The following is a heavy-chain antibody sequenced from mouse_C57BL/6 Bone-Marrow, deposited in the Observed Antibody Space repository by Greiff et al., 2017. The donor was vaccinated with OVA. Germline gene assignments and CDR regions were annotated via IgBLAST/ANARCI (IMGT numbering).Heavy chain of an antibody. D-gene: IGHD2-4*01. J-gene: IGHJ1*03. CDR3: ARGDDYDVGWYFDV. Sequence: QVQLQQPGAELVMPGASVKLSCKASGYTFTSYWMPWVKQRPGQGLEWIGEIDPSDSSTNYNQKFKGKSTLTVDKSSSTAYMQLSSLTSEDSAVYYCARGDDYDVGWYFDVWGTGTTVTVSS. V-gene: IGHV1-69*01. CDR2: IDPSDSST. CDR1: GYTFTSYW.